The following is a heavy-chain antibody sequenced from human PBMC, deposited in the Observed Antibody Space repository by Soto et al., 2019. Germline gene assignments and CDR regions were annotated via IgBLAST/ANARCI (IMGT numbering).Heavy chain of an antibody. V-gene: IGHV4-59*01. J-gene: IGHJ4*02. Sequence: QVQLQESGPGLVRPSETLSLTCTVSGGSITSYYWSWIRQPPGKGLEWIGDIHYSGGTNYNPSLQSRVTISTDTSKNQFSLNLSSVTAADTAVYYCARDPISARPFFDYWGQGTLVTVSS. CDR2: IHYSGGT. CDR1: GGSITSYY. D-gene: IGHD6-6*01. CDR3: ARDPISARPFFDY.